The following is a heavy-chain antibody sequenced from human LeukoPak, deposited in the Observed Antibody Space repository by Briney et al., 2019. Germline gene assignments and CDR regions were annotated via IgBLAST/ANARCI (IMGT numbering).Heavy chain of an antibody. Sequence: GGSLRLSCAASGFTVSSNYMSWVRQAPGKGLEWVSVIYSGGDTYYADSVKGRFTISRDNSKNTLYLQMKSLRAEDTAMYYCATASHYYDRSGAYDAFDIWGQGTMVTVSS. CDR3: ATASHYYDRSGAYDAFDI. V-gene: IGHV3-53*01. D-gene: IGHD3-22*01. CDR1: GFTVSSNY. CDR2: IYSGGDT. J-gene: IGHJ3*02.